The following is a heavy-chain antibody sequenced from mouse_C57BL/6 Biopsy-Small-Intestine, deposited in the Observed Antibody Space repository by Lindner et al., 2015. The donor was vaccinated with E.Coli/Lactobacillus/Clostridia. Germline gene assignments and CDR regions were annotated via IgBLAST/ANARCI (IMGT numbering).Heavy chain of an antibody. CDR2: IYPREGST. V-gene: IGHV1-85*01. CDR3: ARWTYDYDEGWYFDV. Sequence: VQLQESGPDLVKPGASVKLSCKASGYTFTSHDINWVKQRPGQGLEWIGWIYPREGSTKYNEKFKGKATLTXDTSSSTANMELHSLTSEDSAVYFCARWTYDYDEGWYFDVWGTGTTVTVSS. CDR1: GYTFTSHD. J-gene: IGHJ1*03. D-gene: IGHD2-4*01.